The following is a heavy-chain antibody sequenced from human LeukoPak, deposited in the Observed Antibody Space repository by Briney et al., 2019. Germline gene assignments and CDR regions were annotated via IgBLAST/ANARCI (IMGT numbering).Heavy chain of an antibody. CDR1: GFTFSSYW. V-gene: IGHV3-74*01. D-gene: IGHD3-10*01. CDR3: AAGITMVRARYYYGMDV. Sequence: PGGSLRLSCAASGFTFSSYWMHWVRQAPGKGLVWVSRINSGGSSTSYADSVKGRFTISRDNAKNTLYLQMNSLRAEDTAVYYCAAGITMVRARYYYGMDVWGHGTTVTVSS. J-gene: IGHJ6*02. CDR2: INSGGSST.